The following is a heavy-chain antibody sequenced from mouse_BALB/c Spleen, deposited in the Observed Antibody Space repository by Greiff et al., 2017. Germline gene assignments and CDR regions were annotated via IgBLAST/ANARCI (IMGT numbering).Heavy chain of an antibody. J-gene: IGHJ4*01. V-gene: IGHV1-4*01. CDR1: GYTFTSYW. D-gene: IGHD1-1*01. CDR3: ARTHIYYYGSSYGYAMDY. Sequence: QVQLKESGAELVRPGSSVKISCKASGYTFTSYWMHWVKQRPGQGLEWIGYINPSTGYTEYNQKFKDKATLTADKSSSTAYMQLSSLTSEDSAVYYSARTHIYYYGSSYGYAMDYWGQGTSVTVSA. CDR2: INPSTGYT.